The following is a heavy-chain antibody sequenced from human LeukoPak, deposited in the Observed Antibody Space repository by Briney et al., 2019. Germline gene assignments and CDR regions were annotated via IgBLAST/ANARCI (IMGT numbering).Heavy chain of an antibody. V-gene: IGHV3-33*08. CDR1: GFTFSSYW. J-gene: IGHJ4*02. Sequence: GGSLRLSCAASGFTFSSYWMSWVRQAPGKGLEWVAVIWYDGSNKYYADSVKGRFTISRDNSKNTLYLQMNSLRAEDTAVYYWAREYCSGGSCYGDYWGQGTLVTVSS. CDR2: IWYDGSNK. CDR3: AREYCSGGSCYGDY. D-gene: IGHD2-15*01.